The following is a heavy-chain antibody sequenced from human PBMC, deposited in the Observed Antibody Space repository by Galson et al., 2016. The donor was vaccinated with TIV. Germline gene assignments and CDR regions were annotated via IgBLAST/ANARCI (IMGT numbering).Heavy chain of an antibody. CDR2: IRYDGSNK. CDR3: AKDSGSYFSYWYFDL. D-gene: IGHD3-10*01. Sequence: SLRLSCAASGFTFSSYAMSWVRQAPGKGLEWVAFIRYDGSNKYYADSVKGRFTISRDNSMNTLYLQMNSLRAEDTAVYYCAKDSGSYFSYWYFDLWGRGTLVTVSS. J-gene: IGHJ2*01. CDR1: GFTFSSYA. V-gene: IGHV3-30*02.